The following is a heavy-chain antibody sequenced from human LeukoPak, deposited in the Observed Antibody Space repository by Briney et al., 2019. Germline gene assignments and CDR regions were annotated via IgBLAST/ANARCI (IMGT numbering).Heavy chain of an antibody. D-gene: IGHD1-26*01. CDR3: ARGGTRSYYAEFDY. CDR1: GGTFSSYA. CDR2: INPNSGGT. J-gene: IGHJ4*02. Sequence: EASVKVSCKASGGTFSSYAISWVRQAPGQGLEWMGRINPNSGGTNYAQKFQGRVTMTRDTSISTAYMELSRLRSDDTAVYYCARGGTRSYYAEFDYWGQGTLVTVSS. V-gene: IGHV1-2*06.